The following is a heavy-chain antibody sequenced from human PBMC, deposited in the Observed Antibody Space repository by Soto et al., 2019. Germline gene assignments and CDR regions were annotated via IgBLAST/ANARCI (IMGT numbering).Heavy chain of an antibody. J-gene: IGHJ4*02. Sequence: QLQLQESGSGLVKPSQTLSLTCAVSGGSISSGGYSWRWIRQPPGKGLEWIGYIYHSGSTYYNPSLKSRVTISVDRSNNQFSLKLRSVTAADTAGYYCAGGRSGTRRDYWGQGTLVTVSS. CDR2: IYHSGST. D-gene: IGHD2-2*01. CDR3: AGGRSGTRRDY. CDR1: GGSISSGGYS. V-gene: IGHV4-30-2*01.